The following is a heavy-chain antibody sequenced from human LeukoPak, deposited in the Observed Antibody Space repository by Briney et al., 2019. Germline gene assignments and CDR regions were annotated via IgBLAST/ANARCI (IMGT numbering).Heavy chain of an antibody. Sequence: GGSLRLSCAASGFTFSSYAMSWVRQAPGKGLEWVSAISGSGGSTYYADSVKGRFTISRDNPKNTLYLQMNSLRAEDTAVYYCAKDGIVGATSENFDYWGQGTLVTVSS. CDR1: GFTFSSYA. J-gene: IGHJ4*02. CDR2: ISGSGGST. V-gene: IGHV3-23*01. D-gene: IGHD1-26*01. CDR3: AKDGIVGATSENFDY.